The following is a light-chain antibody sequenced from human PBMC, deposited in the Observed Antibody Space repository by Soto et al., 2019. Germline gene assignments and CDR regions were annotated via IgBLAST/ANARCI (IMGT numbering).Light chain of an antibody. CDR1: SSDVGSYDF. Sequence: QSVLTQPASVSGSPGQSITMSCTGTSSDVGSYDFVSWYQQHPGKASKLLIYEVSNRPSGVSARFSGSKSDNTASLTISGLQAADEADYFCSSYSSSTVRYVFGSGTKVTVL. J-gene: IGLJ1*01. V-gene: IGLV2-14*01. CDR2: EVS. CDR3: SSYSSSTVRYV.